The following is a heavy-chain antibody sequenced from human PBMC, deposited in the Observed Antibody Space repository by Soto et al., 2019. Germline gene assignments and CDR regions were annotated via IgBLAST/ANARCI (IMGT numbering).Heavy chain of an antibody. J-gene: IGHJ4*02. CDR3: ASKYGDYAIDY. V-gene: IGHV4-4*02. Sequence: QVQLQESGPGLVKPSGTLSLTCAVSSGSISSSNCWCWVRQPPGKGLEWIGEIYHSGSTNYNPSLKRRVTISVDKSKNQFSLKLSSVTAADTAVYYCASKYGDYAIDYWGQGPLVTVSS. CDR2: IYHSGST. D-gene: IGHD4-17*01. CDR1: SGSISSSNC.